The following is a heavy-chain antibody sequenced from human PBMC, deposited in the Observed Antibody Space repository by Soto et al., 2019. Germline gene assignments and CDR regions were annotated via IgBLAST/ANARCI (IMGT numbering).Heavy chain of an antibody. CDR1: GFTFSYYW. D-gene: IGHD1-26*01. CDR3: QKVGSLACHD. Sequence: EVQLVESGGGLVQPGGSLRLSCAASGFTFSYYWMSWVRQAPGKGLEWVANIKQDGSGNCYVDSVKGRFTISRYNAKNALYLQMNRLRAEDTDVYYCQKVGSLACHDWGQGTVVTVSS. CDR2: IKQDGSGN. V-gene: IGHV3-7*01. J-gene: IGHJ4*02.